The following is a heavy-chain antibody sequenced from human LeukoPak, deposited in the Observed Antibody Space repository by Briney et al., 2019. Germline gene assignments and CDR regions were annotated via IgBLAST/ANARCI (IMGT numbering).Heavy chain of an antibody. Sequence: PGGSLRLSCAASGFTVSSIHMVWARQAPGKGLEWVSVTYTGGNSYYADSVKGRFIISRDISKNTLYLQMNSLRAEDSALYYCARGGRGSAAVVAPRSFDIWGQGTMVTVS. D-gene: IGHD3-22*01. J-gene: IGHJ3*02. CDR1: GFTVSSIH. CDR2: TYTGGNS. V-gene: IGHV3-53*01. CDR3: ARGGRGSAAVVAPRSFDI.